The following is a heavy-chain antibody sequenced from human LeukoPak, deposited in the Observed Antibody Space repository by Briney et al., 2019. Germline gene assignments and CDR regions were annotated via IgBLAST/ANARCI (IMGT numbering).Heavy chain of an antibody. Sequence: GGSLRLSCAASGFTFSNYAMNWFRQAPGKGLEWVSSISESGDTTHYADSVKGRSTISRDNAQNTLYLQMNTLRAEDTALYYCAKQWVDCWGQGTLVTVSS. CDR3: AKQWVDC. CDR1: GFTFSNYA. J-gene: IGHJ4*02. CDR2: ISESGDTT. D-gene: IGHD1-26*01. V-gene: IGHV3-23*01.